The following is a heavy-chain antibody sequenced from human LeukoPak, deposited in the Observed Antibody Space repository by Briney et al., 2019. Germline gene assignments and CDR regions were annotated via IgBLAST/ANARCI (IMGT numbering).Heavy chain of an antibody. D-gene: IGHD3-22*01. Sequence: SETLSLTCAVYGGSFSGYYWSWIRQPPGKGLEWIGEINHSGSTNYNPSLKSRVTISVDTSKNQFSLKLSSVTAADTAVYYCATAGYDSSGYYLDYWGQGTLVTVSS. CDR2: INHSGST. V-gene: IGHV4-34*01. J-gene: IGHJ4*02. CDR3: ATAGYDSSGYYLDY. CDR1: GGSFSGYY.